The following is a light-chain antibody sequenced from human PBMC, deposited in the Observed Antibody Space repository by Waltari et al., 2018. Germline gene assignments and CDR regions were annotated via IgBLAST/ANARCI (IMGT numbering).Light chain of an antibody. Sequence: SYELTQPPSVSVSPGQTARITCSGDALPKQYAYWYQQKPGQAPVLVIYTDSERPSGIPERFSGSSSGKTVTLTIRGVQAEDEADYYCQSADSSGTYVVFGGGTKLTVL. J-gene: IGLJ3*02. V-gene: IGLV3-25*03. CDR1: ALPKQY. CDR2: TDS. CDR3: QSADSSGTYVV.